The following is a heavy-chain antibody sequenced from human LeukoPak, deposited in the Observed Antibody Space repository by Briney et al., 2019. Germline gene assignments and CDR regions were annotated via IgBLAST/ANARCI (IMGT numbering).Heavy chain of an antibody. CDR3: ARNIARSDAFDI. CDR1: GGSISSSSYY. D-gene: IGHD6-6*01. V-gene: IGHV4-39*01. CDR2: ISYIGST. J-gene: IGHJ3*02. Sequence: SETLSLTCAVSGGSISSSSYYWGWIRQPPGKGLEWIASISYIGSTYYNPSLKSRVTISVDTSNNQFSLKLSSVTAADTAVYYCARNIARSDAFDIWGQGTMVTVSS.